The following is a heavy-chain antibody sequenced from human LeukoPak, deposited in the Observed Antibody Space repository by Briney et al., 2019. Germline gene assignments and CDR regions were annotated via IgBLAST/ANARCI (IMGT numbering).Heavy chain of an antibody. CDR3: AIKRFYDNNDAPLY. V-gene: IGHV5-51*01. CDR2: TWSGHSET. J-gene: IGHJ4*02. D-gene: IGHD3-16*01. CDR1: GYSFTDYW. Sequence: GESLKISCRGSGYSFTDYWIGWVRQMPGKGLEWMGITWSGHSETKYSPSFQGQVTISADESISTAYLQWTSLKASDTALYYCAIKRFYDNNDAPLYWGQGTLVTISS.